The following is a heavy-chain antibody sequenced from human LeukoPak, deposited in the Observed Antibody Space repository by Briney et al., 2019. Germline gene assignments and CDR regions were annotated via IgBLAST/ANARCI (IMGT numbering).Heavy chain of an antibody. CDR2: ISWNSGSI. Sequence: GGSLRLSCAASGFTFDDFAMHWVRQAPGKGLEWVSGISWNSGSIGYADSVKGRFTISRDNAKNSLYLQMNSLRAEDTALYYCAKIAAAGTFDYWGQGTLVTVSS. CDR1: GFTFDDFA. D-gene: IGHD6-13*01. J-gene: IGHJ4*02. CDR3: AKIAAAGTFDY. V-gene: IGHV3-9*01.